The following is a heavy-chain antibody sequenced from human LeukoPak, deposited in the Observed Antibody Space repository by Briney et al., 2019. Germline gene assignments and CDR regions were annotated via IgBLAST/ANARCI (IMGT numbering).Heavy chain of an antibody. D-gene: IGHD3-9*01. CDR1: GFSVSTNY. V-gene: IGHV3-23*01. J-gene: IGHJ4*02. CDR3: AKYYNILTGYYESAQDY. CDR2: ISGSGGST. Sequence: GGSLRLSCAASGFSVSTNYMSWVRQAPGKGLEWVSAISGSGGSTYYADSVKGRFTISRDNSKNTLYLQMNSLRAEDTAVYYCAKYYNILTGYYESAQDYWGQGTLVTVSS.